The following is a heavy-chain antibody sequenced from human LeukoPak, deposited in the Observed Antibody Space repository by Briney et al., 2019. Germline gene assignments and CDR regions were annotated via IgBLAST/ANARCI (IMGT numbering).Heavy chain of an antibody. J-gene: IGHJ4*02. D-gene: IGHD5-18*01. CDR3: ATPGGYSYGHGYFDY. CDR2: IIPILGIA. Sequence: ASVKVSCKASGGTFSSYAISWVRQAPGQGLEWMGRIIPILGIANYAQKFQGRVTITADKSTSTAYMELSSLRSGDTAVYYCATPGGYSYGHGYFDYWGQGTLVTVSS. CDR1: GGTFSSYA. V-gene: IGHV1-69*04.